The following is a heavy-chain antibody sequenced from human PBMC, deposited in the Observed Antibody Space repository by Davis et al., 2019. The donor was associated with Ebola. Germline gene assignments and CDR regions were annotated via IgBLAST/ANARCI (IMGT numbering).Heavy chain of an antibody. V-gene: IGHV2-26*01. Sequence: SGPTLVTPTETLTLTCTVSGFSLPHARMPVTWVRQPPGRALEWPAHIFSDEGKTYNTSLKGRVTMSRDTSKRQVVLTLTNMDPVDTATYYCARNNHYGMDVWGQGTTVIVFS. J-gene: IGHJ6*02. CDR2: IFSDEGK. CDR3: ARNNHYGMDV. CDR1: GFSLPHARMP.